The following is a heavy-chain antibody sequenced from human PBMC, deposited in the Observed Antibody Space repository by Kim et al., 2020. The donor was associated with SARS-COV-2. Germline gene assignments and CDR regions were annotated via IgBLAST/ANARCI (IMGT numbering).Heavy chain of an antibody. J-gene: IGHJ6*02. Sequence: GGSLRLSCVASGFTFSTHGMYWVRQGPGKGLEWVAYIWCDGSNEDYGDSVKGRFTISRDNSKRTLYLEMNSLRVDDTAVYYCAKGVAAAGYYGMDVWGQGTTVIVSS. V-gene: IGHV3-33*03. CDR2: IWCDGSNE. CDR3: AKGVAAAGYYGMDV. CDR1: GFTFSTHG. D-gene: IGHD6-13*01.